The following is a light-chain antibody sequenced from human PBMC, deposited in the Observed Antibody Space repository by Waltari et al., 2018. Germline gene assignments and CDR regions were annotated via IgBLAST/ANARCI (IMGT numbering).Light chain of an antibody. CDR1: SSTRETNT. V-gene: IGLV1-44*01. CDR3: AAWDDCLNGYV. J-gene: IGLJ1*01. Sequence: QSVLTQPPSASWTPGTTVSLTCSGSSSTRETNTLNWYQQLPVTAPKLLIYVENQRPSGVPDRFSGSKSGTSASLAISGLQSEDEADYYCAAWDDCLNGYVFGTGTKVSV. CDR2: VEN.